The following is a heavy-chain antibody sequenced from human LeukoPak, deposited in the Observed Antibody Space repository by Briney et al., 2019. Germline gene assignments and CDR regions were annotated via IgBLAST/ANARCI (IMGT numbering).Heavy chain of an antibody. V-gene: IGHV5-51*01. CDR2: IYPSDSDT. J-gene: IGHJ4*02. Sequence: GESLKISCRGSGYSFNTYWIAWVRQMPGKGLEWMGIIYPSDSDTRYSPSFQGQVTISADKSISTAYLQWSSLKASDTAMYYCARRGTAMDYWGQGTLLTVSS. CDR3: ARRGTAMDY. CDR1: GYSFNTYW. D-gene: IGHD5-18*01.